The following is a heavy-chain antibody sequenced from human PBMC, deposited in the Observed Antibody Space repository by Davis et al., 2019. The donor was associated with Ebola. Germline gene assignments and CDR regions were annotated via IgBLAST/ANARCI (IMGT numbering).Heavy chain of an antibody. D-gene: IGHD4-11*01. J-gene: IGHJ6*02. V-gene: IGHV4-4*02. CDR1: GGSISSSNW. CDR2: IYHSGST. CDR3: ARDDYSNYYGMDV. Sequence: MPSETLSLTCAVSGGSISSSNWWSWVRQPPGKGLEWIGEIYHSGSTNYNPSLKSRVTISVDKSKNQFSLKLSSVTAADTVVYYCARDDYSNYYGMDVWGQGTTVTVSS.